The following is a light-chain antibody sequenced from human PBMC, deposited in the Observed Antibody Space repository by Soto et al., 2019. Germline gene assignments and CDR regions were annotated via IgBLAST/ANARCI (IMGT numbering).Light chain of an antibody. CDR3: QQYNEYSWT. CDR1: QTISAW. V-gene: IGKV1-5*03. CDR2: KAS. Sequence: DIQMTQSPSTLSASVGDRVAITCRASQTISAWGAWYQQKPGKAPRLPIYKASTLEIGVPSRFSGIGSGTECTLTISSLQPDDVATYYSQQYNEYSWTFGQGTKVDIK. J-gene: IGKJ1*01.